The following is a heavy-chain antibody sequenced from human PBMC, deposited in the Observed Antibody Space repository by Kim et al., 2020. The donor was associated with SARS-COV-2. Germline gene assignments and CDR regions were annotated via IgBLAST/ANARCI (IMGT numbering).Heavy chain of an antibody. D-gene: IGHD3-10*01. CDR3: ARGTYGSGSYYNF. J-gene: IGHJ4*02. CDR1: GFTFSSYG. Sequence: GGSLRLSCAASGFTFSSYGMHWVRQAPGKGLEWVAVIWYDGSNKYYADSVKGRFTISRDNSKNTLYLQMNSLRAEDTAVYYCARGTYGSGSYYNFWGQGTLVTVSS. CDR2: IWYDGSNK. V-gene: IGHV3-33*01.